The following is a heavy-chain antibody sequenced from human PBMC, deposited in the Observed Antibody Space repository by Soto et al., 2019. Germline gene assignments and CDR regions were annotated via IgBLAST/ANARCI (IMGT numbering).Heavy chain of an antibody. CDR1: GGSISSGDYY. CDR3: AREGYGDYRDYYGMDV. V-gene: IGHV4-30-4*01. D-gene: IGHD4-17*01. J-gene: IGHJ6*02. Sequence: SETLSLTCTVSGGSISSGDYYWSWIRQPPGKGLEWIGYIYYSGSTYYNPSLKSRVTISVDRSKNQFSLKLSSVTAADTAVYYCAREGYGDYRDYYGMDVWGQGTTVTVSS. CDR2: IYYSGST.